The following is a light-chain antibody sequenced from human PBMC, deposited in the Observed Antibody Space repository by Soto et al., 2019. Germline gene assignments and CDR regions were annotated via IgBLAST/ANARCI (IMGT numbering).Light chain of an antibody. Sequence: EIVLTQSPGTLSLSPGEIATLSCRASQSVSTNCLAWYQQNPGQAPRLLIYATSSRATGIPDRFSGSGSGTDFILTISRLEPDDFAFYYCQQYDTSPYTFGQGTKLEIK. CDR1: QSVSTNC. CDR2: ATS. J-gene: IGKJ2*01. V-gene: IGKV3-20*01. CDR3: QQYDTSPYT.